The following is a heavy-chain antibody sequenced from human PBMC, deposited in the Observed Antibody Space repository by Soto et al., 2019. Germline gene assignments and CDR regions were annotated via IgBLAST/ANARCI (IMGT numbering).Heavy chain of an antibody. CDR3: ARDRGVYPYGPFDY. CDR2: ISYHGSNT. J-gene: IGHJ4*02. Sequence: PGGSLRLSCAASELPLSSDGMHWVRQAPGKGLEWVALISYHGSNTYYADSVKGRFTASRDNSKNTLSLQMNSLRAEDTALYYCARDRGVYPYGPFDYWGQGALVTVSS. V-gene: IGHV3-30*03. CDR1: ELPLSSDG. D-gene: IGHD3-16*01.